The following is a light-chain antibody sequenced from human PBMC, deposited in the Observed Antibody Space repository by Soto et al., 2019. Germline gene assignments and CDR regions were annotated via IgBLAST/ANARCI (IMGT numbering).Light chain of an antibody. CDR2: ENN. Sequence: VLKHALSVSAAALQSVTIFYTRSSSNIGNNYVSWYQQLPGTAPKLLIYENNKRPSGIPDRFSGSKSGTSATLGITGLQSGVDADYYSETLDSRPSAGCYVVGTGTKVTVL. J-gene: IGLJ1*01. CDR3: ETLDSRPSAGCYV. V-gene: IGLV1-51*02. CDR1: SSNIGNNY.